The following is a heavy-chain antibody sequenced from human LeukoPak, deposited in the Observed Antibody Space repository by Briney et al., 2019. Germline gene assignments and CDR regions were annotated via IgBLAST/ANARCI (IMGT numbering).Heavy chain of an antibody. CDR1: GLTFSSYG. CDR3: ARGGRRAVAGTRSPQYFQH. CDR2: IRYDGSNK. J-gene: IGHJ1*01. V-gene: IGHV3-30*02. D-gene: IGHD6-19*01. Sequence: GGSLRLSCAASGLTFSSYGMHWVRQAPGKGLEWVAYIRYDGSNKYYADSVKGRFTISRDNSKNTLYVQMNSLRAEDTAVYYCARGGRRAVAGTRSPQYFQHWGQGTLVTVS.